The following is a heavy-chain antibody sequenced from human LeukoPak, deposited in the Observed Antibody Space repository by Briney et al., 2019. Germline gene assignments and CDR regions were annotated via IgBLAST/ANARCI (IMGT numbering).Heavy chain of an antibody. V-gene: IGHV1-8*02. CDR1: GYTFTNYD. CDR3: ARGLGVPAAPPYYFDY. D-gene: IGHD2-2*01. J-gene: IGHJ4*02. Sequence: ASVKVSCKAAGYTFTNYDINWVRQATGQGLEWMGWMNPNSGNTGYAQKFQGRVTMTRNTSISTAYMELSSLRSEDTAVYYCARGLGVPAAPPYYFDYWGQGTLVTVSS. CDR2: MNPNSGNT.